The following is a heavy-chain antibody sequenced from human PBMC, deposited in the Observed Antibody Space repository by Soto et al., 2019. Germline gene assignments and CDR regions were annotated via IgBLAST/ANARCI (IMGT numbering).Heavy chain of an antibody. J-gene: IGHJ6*02. CDR3: VRDNGAMDV. D-gene: IGHD2-8*01. Sequence: VQLVESGGGLVQPGGSLRLSCATSGFTFSSFDMNWVRQVPGKGLEWISRVDTSGGSTYYADSVRGRFTISRDNAKNSLSLQMNSLSAADTAVYYCVRDNGAMDVCGQGTTVTVSS. CDR2: VDTSGGST. CDR1: GFTFSSFD. V-gene: IGHV3-48*03.